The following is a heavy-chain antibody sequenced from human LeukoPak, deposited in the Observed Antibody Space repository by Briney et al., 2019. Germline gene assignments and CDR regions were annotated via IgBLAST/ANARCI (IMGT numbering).Heavy chain of an antibody. V-gene: IGHV1-46*01. CDR1: GFTFTNYN. J-gene: IGHJ3*02. CDR2: INPSGGST. D-gene: IGHD3-22*01. CDR3: ATFYDSSGYYFLDAFDI. Sequence: ASVKVSCKASGFTFTNYNLHWVRQAPGQRLEWMGIINPSGGSTNYAQNFQGRVTMTRDTSTSTVYMELSSLRSEDTAVYYCATFYDSSGYYFLDAFDIWGQGTMVTVSS.